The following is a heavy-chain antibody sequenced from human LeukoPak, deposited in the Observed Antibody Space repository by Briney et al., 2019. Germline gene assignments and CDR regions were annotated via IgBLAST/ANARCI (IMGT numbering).Heavy chain of an antibody. Sequence: PGGSLRLSCAASGFTFSSYGMHWVRQAPGKGLEWVAFIRYDGSNKYYADSVKGRFTISRDNSKNTLYLQMNSLRAEDTAVYYCAKSLVVLMVYAPFDYWGQGTLVTVSS. D-gene: IGHD2-8*01. CDR1: GFTFSSYG. V-gene: IGHV3-30*02. J-gene: IGHJ4*02. CDR2: IRYDGSNK. CDR3: AKSLVVLMVYAPFDY.